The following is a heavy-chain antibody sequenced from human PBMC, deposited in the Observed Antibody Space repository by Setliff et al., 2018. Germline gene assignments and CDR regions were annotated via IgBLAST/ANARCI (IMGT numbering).Heavy chain of an antibody. CDR3: ATGYSGSPGSYYFDY. J-gene: IGHJ4*02. Sequence: SETLSLTCAVYGGSFSTYYWIWIRQPPGKGLEWIGYIYYSGSTYYNPSLKSRVTISVDTSKNQFSLKLSSVAAADTAVYYCATGYSGSPGSYYFDYWGQGTLVTVSS. CDR2: IYYSGST. V-gene: IGHV4-59*04. CDR1: GGSFSTYY. D-gene: IGHD1-26*01.